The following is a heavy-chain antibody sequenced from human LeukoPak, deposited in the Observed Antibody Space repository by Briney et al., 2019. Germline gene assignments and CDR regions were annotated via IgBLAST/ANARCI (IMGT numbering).Heavy chain of an antibody. CDR2: ISGNGDIT. CDR3: AKVTGGDMITYGGLDY. CDR1: GFTFSNYA. Sequence: GGSLRLSCAASGFTFSNYAMSWVRQAPGKGLEWVSAISGNGDITYYTDSVKGRFTISRDNSKNTLYLQMNSPRAEDTAIYYCAKVTGGDMITYGGLDYWGQGTLVTVSS. D-gene: IGHD3-16*01. V-gene: IGHV3-23*01. J-gene: IGHJ4*02.